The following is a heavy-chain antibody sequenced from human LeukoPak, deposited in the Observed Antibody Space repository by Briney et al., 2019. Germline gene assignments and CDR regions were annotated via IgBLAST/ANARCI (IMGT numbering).Heavy chain of an antibody. CDR1: GYTFTSYD. V-gene: IGHV1-8*01. J-gene: IGHJ4*02. CDR3: ARDWTDANGVGRALDY. CDR2: MNPNSGNT. D-gene: IGHD3/OR15-3a*01. Sequence: GASVKVSCKASGYTFTSYDINWVRQATGQGLEWMGWMNPNSGNTGYAQKFQGRVTMTRNTSISTAYMELNSLRAEDTALYYCARDWTDANGVGRALDYWGQGTLVTVSS.